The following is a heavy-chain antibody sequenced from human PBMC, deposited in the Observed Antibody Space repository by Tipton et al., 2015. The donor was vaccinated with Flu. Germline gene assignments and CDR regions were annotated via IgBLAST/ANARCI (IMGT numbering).Heavy chain of an antibody. V-gene: IGHV4-38-2*02. CDR1: GDSIRSRYY. CDR2: IDRDGNT. CDR3: ARLPLPLSYFDY. Sequence: TLSLTCSVSGDSIRSRYYWAWIRQPPGRGLEWIGNIDRDGNTYRNPSLRSRVAISVDTSRNQFSLKLSSVTAADTAVYYCARLPLPLSYFDYWGQGTLVTVSS. J-gene: IGHJ4*02.